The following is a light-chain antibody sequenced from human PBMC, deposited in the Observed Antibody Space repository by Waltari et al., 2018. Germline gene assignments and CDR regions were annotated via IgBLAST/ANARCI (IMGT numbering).Light chain of an antibody. CDR3: YSYAGTSVL. CDR1: SSDVGGYNY. Sequence: QSALTQPASVSGSPGQSITISCTGTSSDVGGYNYVSWYHQHPGKAPKLMIYEVSNPPVAVSNRFSGSNYGNTASLTISELQAEDDADYYCYSYAGTSVLFGGGTKLTVL. CDR2: EVS. J-gene: IGLJ2*01. V-gene: IGLV2-23*02.